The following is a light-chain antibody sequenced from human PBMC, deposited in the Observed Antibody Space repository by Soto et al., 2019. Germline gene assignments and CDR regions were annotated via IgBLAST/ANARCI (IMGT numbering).Light chain of an antibody. CDR2: GAS. V-gene: IGKV3-20*01. CDR3: QQYAATWRT. CDR1: QSVSNNY. Sequence: EVVLTQSPGTLSLSPRERATLSCRASQSVSNNYLAWYQHKPGQAPRLLIYGASNRAPGIPDRFSGSGSGADFTLTISRLHPEDFSVYYCQQYAATWRTFGQGTLVEVK. J-gene: IGKJ1*01.